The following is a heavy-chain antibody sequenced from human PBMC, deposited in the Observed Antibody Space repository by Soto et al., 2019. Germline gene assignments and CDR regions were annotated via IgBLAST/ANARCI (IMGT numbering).Heavy chain of an antibody. CDR1: GFTFSSYS. J-gene: IGHJ6*03. D-gene: IGHD3-3*01. Sequence: GGSLRLSCAASGFTFSSYSMNWVGQAPGKGLEWVSSISSSSSYIYYADSVKGRFTISRDNAKNSLYLQMNSLRAEDTAVYYSARGRGALESYYYYIDVWGKGTPVTVSS. CDR3: ARGRGALESYYYYIDV. V-gene: IGHV3-21*01. CDR2: ISSSSSYI.